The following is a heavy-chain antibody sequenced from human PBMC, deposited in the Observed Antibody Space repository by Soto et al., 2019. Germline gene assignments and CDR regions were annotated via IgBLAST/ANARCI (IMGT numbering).Heavy chain of an antibody. Sequence: PGRSLRLSWTASGCTFVDYAMHRVRQAPGKGLEWVSGISWNSGSIGYADSVKGRFTISRDNAKNSLYLQMNSLRAEDTALYYCAKDSQRFLEWLNGPFDYWGQGTLVTVSS. D-gene: IGHD3-3*01. CDR3: AKDSQRFLEWLNGPFDY. J-gene: IGHJ4*02. CDR2: ISWNSGSI. V-gene: IGHV3-9*01. CDR1: GCTFVDYA.